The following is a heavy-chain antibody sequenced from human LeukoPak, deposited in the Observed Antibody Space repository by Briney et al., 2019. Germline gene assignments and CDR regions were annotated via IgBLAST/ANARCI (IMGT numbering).Heavy chain of an antibody. J-gene: IGHJ4*02. D-gene: IGHD1-26*01. CDR3: ARVWELSFDY. CDR2: ISGSGGST. Sequence: GGSLRLSCAASGFTFSNYAMTWVRQAPGKGLEWVSAISGSGGSTYYADSVKGRCTISRDNSKNTVHLQMNSLRAEDTAVYYCARVWELSFDYWGQGTLVTVSS. CDR1: GFTFSNYA. V-gene: IGHV3-23*01.